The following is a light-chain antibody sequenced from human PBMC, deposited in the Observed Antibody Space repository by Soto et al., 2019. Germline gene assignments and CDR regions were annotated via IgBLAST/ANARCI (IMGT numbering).Light chain of an antibody. CDR1: SSDVGGYNY. CDR2: DVS. J-gene: IGLJ1*01. Sequence: QSVLTQPASVSGSPGQSITISCTGTSSDVGGYNYVSWYQQHPGKAPKLMIYDVSNRPSGVSNRFSGSKSGNTASLTISGLHAEDEADYYCSSYTSSSTYVFGTRTKLTVL. CDR3: SSYTSSSTYV. V-gene: IGLV2-14*01.